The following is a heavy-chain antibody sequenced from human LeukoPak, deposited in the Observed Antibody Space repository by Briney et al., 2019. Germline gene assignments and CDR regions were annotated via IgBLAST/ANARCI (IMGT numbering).Heavy chain of an antibody. CDR2: ISVDGETT. CDR1: GFSVSSYG. D-gene: IGHD6-19*01. V-gene: IGHV3-23*01. CDR3: AQGYSSGWYPR. Sequence: GGSLRLSCAVSGFSVSSYGMSWVRQAPGKGLEWISAISVDGETTWYAGSVKGRFIISRDNSKNTLYLQMNSLRAEDTGAYFCAQGYSSGWYPRWGQGSLVSVSS. J-gene: IGHJ4*02.